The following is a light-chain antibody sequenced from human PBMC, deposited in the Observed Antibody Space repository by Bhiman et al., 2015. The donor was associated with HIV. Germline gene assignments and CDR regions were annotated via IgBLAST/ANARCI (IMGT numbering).Light chain of an antibody. J-gene: IGLJ1*01. CDR2: EVN. CDR1: SSDVGSYNL. Sequence: QSALTQPASVSGSPGQSITISCTGTSSDVGSYNLVSWYLQHPGKAPKLIIYEVNKRPSGVSNRFSGSNSDYTASLTISGLQAEDEADYYCSSFAISGRVFGIGTRVTVL. CDR3: SSFAISGRV. V-gene: IGLV2-23*02.